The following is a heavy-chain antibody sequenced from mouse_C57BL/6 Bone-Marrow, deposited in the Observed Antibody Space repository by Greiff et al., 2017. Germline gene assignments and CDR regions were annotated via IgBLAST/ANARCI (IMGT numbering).Heavy chain of an antibody. CDR2: INPSSGYT. CDR1: GYTFTSYT. CDR3: ARLGDGYLWFAY. Sequence: QVQLQQSGAELARPGASVKMSCKASGYTFTSYTMHWVKQRPGQGLEWIGYINPSSGYTKYNQKFKDKATLTADKSSSTAYMQLSSLTSEDSAVYYCARLGDGYLWFAYWGQGTLVTVSA. J-gene: IGHJ3*01. V-gene: IGHV1-4*01. D-gene: IGHD2-3*01.